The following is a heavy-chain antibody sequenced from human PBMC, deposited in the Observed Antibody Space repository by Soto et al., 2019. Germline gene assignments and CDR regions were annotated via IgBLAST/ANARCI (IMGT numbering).Heavy chain of an antibody. D-gene: IGHD1-26*01. CDR2: IGTAGDT. V-gene: IGHV3-13*01. CDR1: GFTFSSYD. CDR3: AKKLYSGTYYDLES. J-gene: IGHJ1*01. Sequence: PGGSLRLSCAASGFTFSSYDMHWVRQATGKGLEWVSAIGTAGDTYYPGSVKGRFTISRENAKNSLYLQMNSLRAGDTAMYYCAKKLYSGTYYDLESWGPGTLVTVSS.